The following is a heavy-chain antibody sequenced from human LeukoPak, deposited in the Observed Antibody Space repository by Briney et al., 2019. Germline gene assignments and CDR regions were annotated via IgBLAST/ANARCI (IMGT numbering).Heavy chain of an antibody. CDR1: GGSISSYY. CDR3: ARADYYDSSITQGYFDL. Sequence: SETLSLTCTVSGGSISSYYWSWIRQPPGKGLEWIGYIYYSGSTNYNPSLKSRVTISVDTSKNQFSLKLSSVTAADTAVYYCARADYYDSSITQGYFDLWVRGTLVTVSS. D-gene: IGHD3-22*01. V-gene: IGHV4-59*01. CDR2: IYYSGST. J-gene: IGHJ2*01.